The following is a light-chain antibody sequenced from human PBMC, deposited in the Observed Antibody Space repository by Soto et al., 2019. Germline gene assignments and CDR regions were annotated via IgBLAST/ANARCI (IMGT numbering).Light chain of an antibody. V-gene: IGLV1-44*01. Sequence: QSVLTQPPSASGTPGQRVTISCSGGSSNIGSNTVNWYQHLPGTAPKLLIYINNQRPSGVPDRFSGSKSGTSASLAISGLQSGDEADYYCGAWDESLNGYVFGTGTKVTLL. J-gene: IGLJ1*01. CDR1: SSNIGSNT. CDR2: INN. CDR3: GAWDESLNGYV.